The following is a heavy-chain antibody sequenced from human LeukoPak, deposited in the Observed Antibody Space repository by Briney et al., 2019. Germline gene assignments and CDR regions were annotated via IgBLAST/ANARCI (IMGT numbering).Heavy chain of an antibody. CDR3: AREGGNYALDY. CDR1: GFTFSSYA. V-gene: IGHV3-30-3*01. Sequence: GGSLRLSCAASGFTFSSYAVHWVRQAPGKGLEWVATISYDGSNKYYADSVKGRFTISRDNSKNTLYLQMNSLRAEDTAVYYCAREGGNYALDYWGQGTLVTVSS. J-gene: IGHJ4*02. CDR2: ISYDGSNK. D-gene: IGHD1-26*01.